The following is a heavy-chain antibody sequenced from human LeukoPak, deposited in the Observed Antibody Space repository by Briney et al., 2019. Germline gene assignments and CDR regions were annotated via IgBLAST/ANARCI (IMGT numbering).Heavy chain of an antibody. J-gene: IGHJ5*02. V-gene: IGHV1-18*01. D-gene: IGHD1-26*01. Sequence: ASVKVSCKASGYTFTSYGISWVRQAPGQGLEWMGWISAYNGNTNYAQKLQGRVTMTTDTSTSTAYMELRSLRSDDTAVYYCARDAPTWELLRSVWFEPWGQGTLVPVS. CDR3: ARDAPTWELLRSVWFEP. CDR2: ISAYNGNT. CDR1: GYTFTSYG.